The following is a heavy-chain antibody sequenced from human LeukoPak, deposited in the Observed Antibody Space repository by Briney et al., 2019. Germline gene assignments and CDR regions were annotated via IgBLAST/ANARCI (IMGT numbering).Heavy chain of an antibody. CDR3: ARGSLSVRPIAARPGLHY. CDR1: GGTFSSYD. J-gene: IGHJ4*02. Sequence: GASVKVSCKASGGTFSSYDINWVRQATGQGLEWMGWMNPNSGNTGYAQKFQGRVTMTRNTSISTAYMELSSLRSEDTAVYYCARGSLSVRPIAARPGLHYWGQGTLVTVSS. CDR2: MNPNSGNT. D-gene: IGHD6-6*01. V-gene: IGHV1-8*02.